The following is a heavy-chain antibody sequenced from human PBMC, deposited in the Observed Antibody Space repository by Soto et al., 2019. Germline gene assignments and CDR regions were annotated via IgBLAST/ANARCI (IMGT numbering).Heavy chain of an antibody. V-gene: IGHV4-31*03. CDR3: AREGYDSSGYPGDYYYYGMDV. J-gene: IGHJ6*02. Sequence: SETLSLTCTVSGGSISSGGYYWSWIRQHPGKGLEWIGYIYYSGSTYYNPSLKSRVTISVDTSKNQFSLKLRSVTAADTAVYYCAREGYDSSGYPGDYYYYGMDVWGQGTTVTVPS. CDR1: GGSISSGGYY. CDR2: IYYSGST. D-gene: IGHD3-22*01.